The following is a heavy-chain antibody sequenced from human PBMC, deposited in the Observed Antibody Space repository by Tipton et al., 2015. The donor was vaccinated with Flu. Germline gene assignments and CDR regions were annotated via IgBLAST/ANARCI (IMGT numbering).Heavy chain of an antibody. J-gene: IGHJ4*02. CDR1: GYTFTSYA. D-gene: IGHD5-18*01. Sequence: QVQLVQSGAEVKKPGASVKVSCKASGYTFTSYAMHWVRQAPGQRLEWMGWINAGNGNTKYSQKFQGRVTITRDTSASTAYMELSSLRSEDTAVYYCARDLAWETAIDYWGQGTLVTVSS. CDR3: ARDLAWETAIDY. V-gene: IGHV1-3*01. CDR2: INAGNGNT.